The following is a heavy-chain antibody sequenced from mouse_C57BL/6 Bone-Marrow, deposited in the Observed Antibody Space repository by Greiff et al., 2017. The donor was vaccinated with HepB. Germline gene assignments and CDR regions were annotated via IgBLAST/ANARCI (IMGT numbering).Heavy chain of an antibody. J-gene: IGHJ4*01. CDR1: GYTFTDYY. CDR3: ARSPYGYDAVYYAMDY. V-gene: IGHV1-76*01. Sequence: VQLQQSGAELVRPGASVKLSCKASGYTFTDYYINWVKQRPGQGLEWIARIYPGSGNTYYNEKFKGKATLTAEKSSSTAYMHLSSLTSEDSAVYFCARSPYGYDAVYYAMDYWGQGTSVTVSS. D-gene: IGHD2-2*01. CDR2: IYPGSGNT.